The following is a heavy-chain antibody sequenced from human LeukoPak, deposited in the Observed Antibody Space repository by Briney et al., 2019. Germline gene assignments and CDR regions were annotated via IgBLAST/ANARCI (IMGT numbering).Heavy chain of an antibody. CDR2: IYYSGST. J-gene: IGHJ4*02. CDR3: ARDPIYSNYFDY. V-gene: IGHV4-31*03. Sequence: SETLSLTCTVSGGSISSGGYYWSWIRQHPGKGLEWIGYIYYSGSTYYNPYLKSRVTISVDTSKNQFSLKLSSVTAADTAVYYCARDPIYSNYFDYWGQGTLVTVSS. CDR1: GGSISSGGYY. D-gene: IGHD4-11*01.